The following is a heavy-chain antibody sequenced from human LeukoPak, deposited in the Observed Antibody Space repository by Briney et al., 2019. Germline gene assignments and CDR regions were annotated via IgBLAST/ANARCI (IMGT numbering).Heavy chain of an antibody. J-gene: IGHJ4*02. V-gene: IGHV4-4*07. CDR3: ARDSGRYFDGLYFDY. CDR2: IYTSGST. Sequence: PSETLSLTCTVSGGSISSYYWSWIRQPAGKGLEWIGRIYTSGSTNYNPSIKSRVTMTVDTTKNQFSLKLSSRTAADAAVYYCARDSGRYFDGLYFDYWGQGTLVTVSS. D-gene: IGHD3-9*01. CDR1: GGSISSYY.